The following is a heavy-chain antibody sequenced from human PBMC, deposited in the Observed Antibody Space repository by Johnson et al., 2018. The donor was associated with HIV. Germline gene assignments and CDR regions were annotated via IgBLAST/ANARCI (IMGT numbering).Heavy chain of an antibody. CDR1: GFTFSQFA. CDR2: ISGSGGST. V-gene: IGHV3-23*04. Sequence: EVQLVESGGGVVQPGGSLRLSCAASGFTFSQFAMHWVRQAPGKGLEWVSAISGSGGSTYYADSVKGRFTISRDNSKNTLYLQMNSLRAEDTAVYYCAKAMSPMVRGNIWGQGTMVTVSS. J-gene: IGHJ3*02. CDR3: AKAMSPMVRGNI. D-gene: IGHD3-10*01.